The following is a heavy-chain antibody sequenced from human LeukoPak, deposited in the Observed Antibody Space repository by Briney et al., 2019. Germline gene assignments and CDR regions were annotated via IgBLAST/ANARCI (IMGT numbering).Heavy chain of an antibody. J-gene: IGHJ2*01. CDR1: GFTFSSYA. CDR2: INGSGGST. D-gene: IGHD3-3*01. Sequence: PGGSLRLSCAASGFTFSSYAMSWVRQAPGKGLVWVSAINGSGGSTYYADSVKGRFTISRDTSKNTQYLQMNSLRAEDTAVYYCAKADFGVAIYWYFDLWGRGTLVTVSS. CDR3: AKADFGVAIYWYFDL. V-gene: IGHV3-23*01.